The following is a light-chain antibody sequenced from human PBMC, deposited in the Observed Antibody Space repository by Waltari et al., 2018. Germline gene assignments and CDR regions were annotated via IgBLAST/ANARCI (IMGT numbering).Light chain of an antibody. J-gene: IGLJ2*01. V-gene: IGLV2-14*03. CDR1: SSEICDFNY. CDR3: SSYTDTNTLHVV. CDR2: GVT. Sequence: SALTQPASVSGSPGPSITISCTGTSSEICDFNYISWYQQHPGEGPKLIIYGVTKRPSGVSNRFAGSKSGNTASLTISGLQADDEAEYFCSSYTDTNTLHVVFGGGTKLSVL.